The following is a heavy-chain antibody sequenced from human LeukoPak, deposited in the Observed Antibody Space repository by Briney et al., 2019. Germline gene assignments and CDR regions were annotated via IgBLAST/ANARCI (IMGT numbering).Heavy chain of an antibody. CDR2: IWFDGKNE. V-gene: IGHV3-33*01. D-gene: IGHD6-13*01. J-gene: IGHJ4*02. CDR1: GFTFSSYG. Sequence: PGGSLRLSCAASGFTFSSYGMHWVRQAPGKGLEWVADIWFDGKNEHFADSVKGRFTISRDNALNSLYLQMNSLRAEDTSIYYCARSIPYGTTWYGRSDYWGQGTLVTVSS. CDR3: ARSIPYGTTWYGRSDY.